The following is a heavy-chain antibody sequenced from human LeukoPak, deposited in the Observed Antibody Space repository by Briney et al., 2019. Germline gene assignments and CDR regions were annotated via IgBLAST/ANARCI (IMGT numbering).Heavy chain of an antibody. Sequence: GGSLRLSCAVSGFTVSDNYMSWVRQAPGKGLEWVSVVSSGGTTYHADSVKDRFNISRHNSNNTLFLQMNSLRAEDTAVYYCARASILQQLVGAFDVWGQGTMVTVSS. CDR3: ARASILQQLVGAFDV. CDR1: GFTVSDNY. V-gene: IGHV3-53*04. CDR2: VSSGGTT. J-gene: IGHJ3*01. D-gene: IGHD6-13*01.